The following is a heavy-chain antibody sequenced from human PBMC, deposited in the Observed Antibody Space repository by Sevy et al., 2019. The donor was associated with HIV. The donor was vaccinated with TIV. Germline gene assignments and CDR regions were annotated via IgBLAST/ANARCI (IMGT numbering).Heavy chain of an antibody. V-gene: IGHV1-2*02. J-gene: IGHJ6*02. CDR3: ARLTTRPTSDLYAMDV. D-gene: IGHD4-17*01. Sequence: ASVKVSCKASGYTFSDYYIHWVRQAPGQGLEWMAWINPNDGVTHYAQRFQGGVTLTRDTSVSTAYMELRGLRYDDTAIYYCARLTTRPTSDLYAMDVWGQGTPVTVSS. CDR2: INPNDGVT. CDR1: GYTFSDYY.